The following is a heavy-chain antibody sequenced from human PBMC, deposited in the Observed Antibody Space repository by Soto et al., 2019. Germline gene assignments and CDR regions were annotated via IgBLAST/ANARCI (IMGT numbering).Heavy chain of an antibody. CDR1: GFTFSNFE. CDR2: ISSGGNTM. V-gene: IGHV3-48*03. Sequence: GGSLRLSCAASGFTFSNFEMNWVRQAPGKGLEWVSYISSGGNTMYYADSVKGRFTISRDNAKNSLYLEMNSLRDEDTAVHYCARDYSSSGLNYYGMDVWGQGTTVTVSS. CDR3: ARDYSSSGLNYYGMDV. J-gene: IGHJ6*02. D-gene: IGHD6-6*01.